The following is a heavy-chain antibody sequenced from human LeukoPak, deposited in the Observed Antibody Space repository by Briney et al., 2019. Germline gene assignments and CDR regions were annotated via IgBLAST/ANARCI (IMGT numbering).Heavy chain of an antibody. J-gene: IGHJ6*03. CDR2: INYSGST. V-gene: IGHV4-59*12. Sequence: SETLSLTCTVSGGSISNYYWSWIRQPPGKGLEWIAYINYSGSTNYNPSLKSRVTISVDTSKNQFSLKLSSVTAADTAVYYCARDLCSGGSCYSDWGRNYYYYYYMDVWGKGTTVTVSS. CDR1: GGSISNYY. CDR3: ARDLCSGGSCYSDWGRNYYYYYYMDV. D-gene: IGHD2-15*01.